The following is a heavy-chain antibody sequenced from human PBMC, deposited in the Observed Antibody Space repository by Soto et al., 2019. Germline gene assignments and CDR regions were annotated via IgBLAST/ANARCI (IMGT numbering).Heavy chain of an antibody. V-gene: IGHV3-30-3*01. Sequence: QVQLVESGGGVVQPGRSLRLSCAASGFTFSSYAMHWVRQAPGKGLEWVAGISYDGSNKYYADSVKGRFTISRDNSKNTLYLQMNSLRDEDPAVYYCARLIVVVVAATPPPIDYWGQGTLVTVSS. CDR2: ISYDGSNK. D-gene: IGHD2-15*01. CDR1: GFTFSSYA. J-gene: IGHJ4*02. CDR3: ARLIVVVVAATPPPIDY.